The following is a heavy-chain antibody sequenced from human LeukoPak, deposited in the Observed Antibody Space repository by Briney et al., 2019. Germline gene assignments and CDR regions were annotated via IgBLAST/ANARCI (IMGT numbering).Heavy chain of an antibody. CDR1: GGSISSSSYY. CDR3: ATDDVAGSNQH. V-gene: IGHV4-61*02. CDR2: IYTSGST. Sequence: SETLSLTCTVSGGSISSSSYYWTWIRQPAGKGLEWIGRIYTSGSTNYNPSLKSRVTMSVDTSKTQFSPKLSSVTAADTAVYYCATDDVAGSNQHWGQGTLVTVSS. J-gene: IGHJ1*01. D-gene: IGHD6-13*01.